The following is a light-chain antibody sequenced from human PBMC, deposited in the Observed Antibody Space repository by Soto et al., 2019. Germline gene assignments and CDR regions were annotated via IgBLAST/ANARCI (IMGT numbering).Light chain of an antibody. V-gene: IGKV3-20*01. CDR2: GAS. J-gene: IGKJ1*01. Sequence: EIGLTQSPGTVSLSPGERATLSCRASQSVSSSYLAWYQQKPGQAPRLLIYGASSRATGIPARFSGSGSGTEFTLTISSLQSEDFAVYYCQQSKDWPTTFGQGTKVDIK. CDR1: QSVSSSY. CDR3: QQSKDWPTT.